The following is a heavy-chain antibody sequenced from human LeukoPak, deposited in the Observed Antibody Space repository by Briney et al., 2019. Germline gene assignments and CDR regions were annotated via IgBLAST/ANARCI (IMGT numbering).Heavy chain of an antibody. CDR1: GFTFSGSA. CDR3: ARAFEGAAHYYYYMDV. D-gene: IGHD1-26*01. V-gene: IGHV3-73*01. J-gene: IGHJ6*03. CDR2: IRSKANSYAT. Sequence: PGGSLRLSCAASGFTFSGSAMHWVRQASGKGLEWVGRIRSKANSYATAYAASVKGRFTISRDDSKNTAYLQMNSLRAEDTAVYYCARAFEGAAHYYYYMDVWGKGTTVTISS.